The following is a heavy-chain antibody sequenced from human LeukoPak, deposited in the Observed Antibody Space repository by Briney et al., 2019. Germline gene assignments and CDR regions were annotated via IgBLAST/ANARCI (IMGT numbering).Heavy chain of an antibody. CDR2: INHSGST. V-gene: IGHV4-34*01. D-gene: IGHD2-21*02. CDR1: GGSFSGYY. J-gene: IGHJ4*02. Sequence: PSETLSLTCAVYGGSFSGYYWSWIRQPPGKGLEWIGEINHSGSTNYNPSLKSRVTISVDTSKNQFSLKLSSVTAADTAVYYCARGVVVTATIFDYWGQGTLVTVSS. CDR3: ARGVVVTATIFDY.